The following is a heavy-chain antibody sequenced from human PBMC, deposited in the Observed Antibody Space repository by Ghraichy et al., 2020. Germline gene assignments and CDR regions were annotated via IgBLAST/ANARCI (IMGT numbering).Heavy chain of an antibody. CDR2: INHSGST. J-gene: IGHJ6*02. CDR1: GGSFSGYY. D-gene: IGHD6-6*01. V-gene: IGHV4-34*01. Sequence: SETLSLTCAVYGGSFSGYYWSWIRQPPGKGLEWIGEINHSGSTNYNPSLKSRVTISVDTSKNQFSLKLSSVTAADTAVYYCARGRVRGIAARARYYGMDVWGQGTTVTVSS. CDR3: ARGRVRGIAARARYYGMDV.